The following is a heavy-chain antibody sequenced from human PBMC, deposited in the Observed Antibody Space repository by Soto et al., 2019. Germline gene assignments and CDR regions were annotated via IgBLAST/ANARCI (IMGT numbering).Heavy chain of an antibody. CDR2: IYYSGST. CDR1: GGSISSSSYY. CDR3: ARHNGMAGYYFDY. V-gene: IGHV4-39*01. D-gene: IGHD6-19*01. J-gene: IGHJ4*02. Sequence: QLQLQESGPGLVKPSETLSLTCTVSGGSISSSSYYWGWIRQPPGKGLEWIGSIYYSGSTYYNPSVKSRVTRSVDTSKSQFSLKLISVTAADTAVYYCARHNGMAGYYFDYWGQGTLVTVSS.